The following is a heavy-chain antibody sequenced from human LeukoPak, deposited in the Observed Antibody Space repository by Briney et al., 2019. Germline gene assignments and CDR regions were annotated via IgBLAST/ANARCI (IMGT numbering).Heavy chain of an antibody. CDR1: GFTFSSFA. CDR3: SNGRTSSGTLQHDY. V-gene: IGHV3-23*01. CDR2: ISDNSGNT. Sequence: PGGSLRLSCAASGFTFSSFAMSWVRQAPGQGLEWASAISDNSGNTYYADSVKGRFTISRDNSENTLYLQMNSLRAEDTALYYCSNGRTSSGTLQHDYWGQGTLVTVSS. J-gene: IGHJ4*02. D-gene: IGHD6-19*01.